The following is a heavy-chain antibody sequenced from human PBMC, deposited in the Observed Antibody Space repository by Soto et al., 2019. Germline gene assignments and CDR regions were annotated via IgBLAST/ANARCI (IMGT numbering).Heavy chain of an antibody. CDR1: GFTFSSYA. V-gene: IGHV3-30-3*01. CDR2: ISYDGSNK. J-gene: IGHJ5*02. Sequence: QVQLVESGGGVVQPGRSLRLSCAASGFTFSSYAMHWVRQAPGKGLEWVAVISYDGSNKYYADSVKGRFTISRDNSKNTLYLQMNSLRAEDTAVYYCARDQITFGGVIVNWFDPWGQGTLVTVSS. CDR3: ARDQITFGGVIVNWFDP. D-gene: IGHD3-16*02.